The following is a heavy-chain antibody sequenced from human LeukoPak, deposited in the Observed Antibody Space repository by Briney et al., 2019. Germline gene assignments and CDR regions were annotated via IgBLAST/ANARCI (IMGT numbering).Heavy chain of an antibody. CDR1: GFTFTSYW. J-gene: IGHJ4*02. V-gene: IGHV3-7*01. Sequence: GGSLRLSCAASGFTFTSYWMNWVRQAPGKGLEWVANIKRDGSEKYYVDSVKGRFTLSRDNAKNSLSLQMNNLRADDTSIYYCARIFDTSGYYRYFDHWGQGALVIV. CDR3: ARIFDTSGYYRYFDH. CDR2: IKRDGSEK. D-gene: IGHD3-22*01.